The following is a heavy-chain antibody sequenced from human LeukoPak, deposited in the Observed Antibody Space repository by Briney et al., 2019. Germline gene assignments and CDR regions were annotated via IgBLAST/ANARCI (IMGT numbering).Heavy chain of an antibody. V-gene: IGHV4-30-4*01. CDR2: IHDSGST. Sequence: SETLSLTCTVSGASISSGDYHWNWIRQPPGKGLEWIGFIHDSGSTYYNPSLKSRVSISRDMSKNQLSLMLSSVTAADTAVYYCARVTAYHWFDPWGQGTLVTVSS. CDR1: GASISSGDYH. CDR3: ARVTAYHWFDP. J-gene: IGHJ5*02.